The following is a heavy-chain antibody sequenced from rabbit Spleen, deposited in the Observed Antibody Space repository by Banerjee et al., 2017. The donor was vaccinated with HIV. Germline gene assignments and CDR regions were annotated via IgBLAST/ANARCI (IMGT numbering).Heavy chain of an antibody. V-gene: IGHV1S45*01. Sequence: QEQLVESGGGLVQPEGSLTLTCKASGFSFGDRDVMCWVRQAPGKGLQWIACINAATGKPVYATWAKGRFTISRTSSTTVTLQMTSLTAADTATYFCARDLAGAIGWNFYLWGQGTLVTVS. J-gene: IGHJ4*01. D-gene: IGHD4-1*01. CDR3: ARDLAGAIGWNFYL. CDR1: GFSFGDRDV. CDR2: INAATGKP.